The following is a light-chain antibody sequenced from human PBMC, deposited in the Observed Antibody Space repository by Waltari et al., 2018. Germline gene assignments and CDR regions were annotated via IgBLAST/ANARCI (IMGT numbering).Light chain of an antibody. Sequence: DIVMHQTPISLPVAAGEPAAISCRSSQSLLHTDGYTYLDWYLQKPGQSPQLLIYGGSNRASGVPDRFSGSGSGTDFTLKISKVEAEDVGVYYCMQHKALPLTFGGGTKVEIK. J-gene: IGKJ4*01. V-gene: IGKV2-40*01. CDR3: MQHKALPLT. CDR2: GGS. CDR1: QSLLHTDGYTY.